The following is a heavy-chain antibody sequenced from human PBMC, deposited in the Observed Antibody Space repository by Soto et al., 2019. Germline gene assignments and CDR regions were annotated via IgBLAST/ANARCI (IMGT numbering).Heavy chain of an antibody. CDR3: ARAMTGIAAAGTRPSYYYYGMDV. CDR1: GFTFSSYD. D-gene: IGHD6-13*01. Sequence: GESLKISCAASGFTFSSYDMHWVRQATGKGLEWVSAIGTAGDTYYPGSVKGRFTISRENAKNSLYLQMNSLRAEDTAVYYCARAMTGIAAAGTRPSYYYYGMDVWGQGTTVTVSS. J-gene: IGHJ6*02. V-gene: IGHV3-13*01. CDR2: IGTAGDT.